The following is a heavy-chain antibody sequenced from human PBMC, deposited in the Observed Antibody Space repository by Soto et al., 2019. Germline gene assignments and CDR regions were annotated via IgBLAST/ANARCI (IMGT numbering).Heavy chain of an antibody. CDR1: GFTFSTYT. CDR3: ARDQGDYGASTPLGSYGRDV. J-gene: IGHJ6*02. V-gene: IGHV3-48*02. Sequence: EVQLVESGGGLVQPGGSLRLSCAASGFTFSTYTMNWVRQAPGKGLEWVSYISSSSATIHYADSVKGRFTISRDNAKNSPYLQMNSMRDEGTAVYYCARDQGDYGASTPLGSYGRDVWGQGTTVTVSS. CDR2: ISSSSATI. D-gene: IGHD4-17*01.